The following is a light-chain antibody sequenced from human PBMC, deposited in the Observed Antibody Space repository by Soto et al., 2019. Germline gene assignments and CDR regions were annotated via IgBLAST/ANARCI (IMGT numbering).Light chain of an antibody. J-gene: IGKJ1*01. CDR1: QSVSTN. V-gene: IGKV3-15*01. CDR2: GAS. Sequence: ESVMTHCPATLSVFPGEVATLSCRASQSVSTNLAWYQQKPGQAPRLLIYGASTRAAGVSARFSGSGSETEFTLTISSLQAEDFAVYYCHQHNDWPRTFGQGTKVDI. CDR3: HQHNDWPRT.